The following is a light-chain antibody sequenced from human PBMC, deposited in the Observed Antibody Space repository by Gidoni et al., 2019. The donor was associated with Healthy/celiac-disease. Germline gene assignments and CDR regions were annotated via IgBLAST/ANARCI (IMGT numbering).Light chain of an antibody. CDR2: DAS. J-gene: IGKJ1*01. CDR3: QQRSNWQT. CDR1: QSVSSY. V-gene: IGKV3-11*01. Sequence: EIVFTQSPATLSLSPGERATLSCRASQSVSSYLAWYQQKPGQAPRLLIYDASNRATGIPARFSGSGSGTDFTLTISSLEPEDFAVYYCQQRSNWQTFGQXTKVEIK.